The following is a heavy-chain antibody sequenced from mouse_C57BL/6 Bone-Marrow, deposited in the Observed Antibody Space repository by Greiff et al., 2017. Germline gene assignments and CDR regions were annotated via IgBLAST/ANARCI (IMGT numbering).Heavy chain of an antibody. J-gene: IGHJ3*01. CDR1: GYTFTSYG. CDR2: IYPRSGNT. V-gene: IGHV1-81*01. CDR3: ASDPFAY. Sequence: QVQLKQSGAELARPGASVKLSCKASGYTFTSYGISWVKQRTGQGLEWIGEIYPRSGNTYYNEKFKGKATLTADKSSSTAYMELRSLTSEDSAVYFCASDPFAYWGQGTLVTVSA.